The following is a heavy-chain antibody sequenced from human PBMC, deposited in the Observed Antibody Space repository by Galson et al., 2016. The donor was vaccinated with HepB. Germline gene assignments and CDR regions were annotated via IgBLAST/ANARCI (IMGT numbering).Heavy chain of an antibody. CDR3: AKSMNSGWYVNWYFDL. CDR1: GFIFDDYA. J-gene: IGHJ2*01. CDR2: ISWNSGNI. Sequence: SLRLSCAASGFIFDDYAVHWVRQVSGKGLEWVSGISWNSGNIGYADSVKGRFTISRDNAKNSLYLQMNSLRPEDTALYYCAKSMNSGWYVNWYFDLWGRGTLVTVSS. V-gene: IGHV3-9*01. D-gene: IGHD6-19*01.